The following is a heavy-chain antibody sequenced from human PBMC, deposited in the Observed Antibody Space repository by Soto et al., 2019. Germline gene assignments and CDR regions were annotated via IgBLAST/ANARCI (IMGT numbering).Heavy chain of an antibody. J-gene: IGHJ4*02. CDR3: VRWIYPSSAGGPFDL. CDR2: ITASGDTT. CDR1: GFVFSKYA. Sequence: EVQLLESGGGLVQSGGSLTVCCTASGFVFSKYAVTWVRQAPGRGLEWVSAITASGDTTYYADSVKGRFTISRDNSRDNLFLHMTSLRADDTARYFCVRWIYPSSAGGPFDLWGQGTLVTVSS. V-gene: IGHV3-23*01. D-gene: IGHD5-12*01.